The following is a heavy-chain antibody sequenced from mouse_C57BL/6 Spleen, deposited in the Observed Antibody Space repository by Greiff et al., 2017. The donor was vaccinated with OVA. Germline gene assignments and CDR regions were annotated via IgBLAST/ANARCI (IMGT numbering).Heavy chain of an antibody. J-gene: IGHJ3*01. D-gene: IGHD2-3*01. CDR3: ARPWLLREGFAY. CDR1: GFTFSDYG. CDR2: ISSGSSTI. Sequence: EVKLEESGGGLVKPGGSLKLSCAASGFTFSDYGMHWVRQAPEKGLEWVAYISSGSSTIYYADTVKGRFTISRDNAKNTLFLQMTSLRSEDTAMYYCARPWLLREGFAYWGQGTLVTVSA. V-gene: IGHV5-17*01.